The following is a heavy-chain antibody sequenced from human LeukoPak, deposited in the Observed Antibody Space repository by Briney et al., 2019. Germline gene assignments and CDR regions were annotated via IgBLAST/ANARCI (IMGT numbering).Heavy chain of an antibody. CDR1: GFTFSSYG. Sequence: PGGSLRLSCAASGFTFSSYGMPWVRLAPGRGLEWVAFIPYDGSNKYYADSVKGRFTISRDNSKNTLYLQMNSLRAEDTAVFYCAKDGGAVYYGSGSFLQYGFDYWGQGTLVTVS. CDR3: AKDGGAVYYGSGSFLQYGFDY. J-gene: IGHJ4*02. V-gene: IGHV3-30*02. D-gene: IGHD3-10*01. CDR2: IPYDGSNK.